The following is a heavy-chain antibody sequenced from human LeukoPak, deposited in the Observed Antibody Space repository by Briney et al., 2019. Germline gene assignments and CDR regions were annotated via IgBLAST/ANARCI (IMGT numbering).Heavy chain of an antibody. J-gene: IGHJ3*02. CDR3: ARNPRRSRVSQDAFDI. CDR2: IYYSGST. V-gene: IGHV4-39*01. CDR1: GGSISSSSYY. Sequence: SETLSLTCTVSGGSISSSSYYWGWIRQPPGKGLEWIGSIYYSGSTYYNPSLKSRVTISVDTSKNQFSLKLSSVTAADTAVYYCARNPRRSRVSQDAFDIWGQGTMVTVSS.